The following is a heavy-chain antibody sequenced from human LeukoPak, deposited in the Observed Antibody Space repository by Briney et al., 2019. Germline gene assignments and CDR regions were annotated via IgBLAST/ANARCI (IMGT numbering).Heavy chain of an antibody. CDR1: GFTFSSYG. J-gene: IGHJ4*02. D-gene: IGHD3-16*01. Sequence: GGSLRLSCAASGFTFSSYGMHWVRQAPGKGLEWVAFIRYDGSNKYYADSVKGRFTISRDNSKNTLYLQMNSLRAEDTAVYYCARDGGGNNGHTFDYWGQGTLVTASS. CDR3: ARDGGGNNGHTFDY. V-gene: IGHV3-30*02. CDR2: IRYDGSNK.